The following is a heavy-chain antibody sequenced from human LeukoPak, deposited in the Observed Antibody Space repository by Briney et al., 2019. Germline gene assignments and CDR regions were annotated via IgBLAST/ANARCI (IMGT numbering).Heavy chain of an antibody. CDR3: ASTERCSTTCPLDY. V-gene: IGHV4-30-2*01. Sequence: PSETLSLTCAVSGGSISSGGYSWSWIRQPPGKGLEWIGYIYHSGSTYYNPSLKSRVTISVDRSKNQFSLKLSSVTAADTAVCYCASTERCSTTCPLDYWGQGTLVTVSS. D-gene: IGHD2-2*01. CDR1: GGSISSGGYS. J-gene: IGHJ4*02. CDR2: IYHSGST.